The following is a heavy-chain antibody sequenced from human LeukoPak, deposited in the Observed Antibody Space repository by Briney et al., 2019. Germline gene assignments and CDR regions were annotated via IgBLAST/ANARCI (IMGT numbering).Heavy chain of an antibody. J-gene: IGHJ5*02. CDR1: GYTFTSYG. CDR3: ARAPHSDRITMVRGVISSHWFDP. V-gene: IGHV1-18*01. D-gene: IGHD3-10*01. CDR2: ISAYNGNT. Sequence: ASVKVSCKASGYTFTSYGISWVRQAPGQGLEWMGWISAYNGNTNYAQKLQGRVTMTTDTSTGTAYMELRSLRSDDTAVYYCARAPHSDRITMVRGVISSHWFDPWGQGTLVTVSS.